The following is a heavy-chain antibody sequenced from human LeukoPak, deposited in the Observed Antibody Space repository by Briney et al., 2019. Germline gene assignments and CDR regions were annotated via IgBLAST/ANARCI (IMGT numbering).Heavy chain of an antibody. CDR2: IYYSGST. D-gene: IGHD3-10*01. V-gene: IGHV4-59*01. J-gene: IGHJ3*02. Sequence: PSETLSLACTVSGGSISSYYWSWIRQPPGKGLEWIGYIYYSGSTNYNPSLKSRVTISVDTSKNQFSLKLSSVTAADTAVYYCARHYSWAFDIWGQGTMVTVSS. CDR3: ARHYSWAFDI. CDR1: GGSISSYY.